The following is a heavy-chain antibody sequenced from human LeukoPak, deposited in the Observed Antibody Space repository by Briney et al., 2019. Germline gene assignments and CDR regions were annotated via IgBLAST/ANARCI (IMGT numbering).Heavy chain of an antibody. V-gene: IGHV1-2*02. J-gene: IGHJ6*03. CDR3: ARGDYYYYYMDV. Sequence: ASVKVSCKASGYSFTGYYMHWVRQAPGLGLEWMAWINPNSGDTKYAQKFQGRVTVTRDTSINTAYMELRSLIFDDAAVYYCARGDYYYYYMDVWGKGTTVTVSS. CDR2: INPNSGDT. CDR1: GYSFTGYY.